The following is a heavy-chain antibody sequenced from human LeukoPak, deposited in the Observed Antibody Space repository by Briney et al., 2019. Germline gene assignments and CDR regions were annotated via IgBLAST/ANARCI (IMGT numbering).Heavy chain of an antibody. D-gene: IGHD2-2*01. CDR2: INPNSGGT. V-gene: IGHV1-2*02. CDR1: GYTFTGYY. J-gene: IGHJ6*03. Sequence: ASVKVSCKASGYTFTGYYMHWVRQAPGQGLEWMGWINPNSGGTNYAQKFQGRVTMTRVTSISTAYMELSRLRSDDTAVYYCASCSTIKYYYYYYMDVWGKGTTVTVSS. CDR3: ASCSTIKYYYYYYMDV.